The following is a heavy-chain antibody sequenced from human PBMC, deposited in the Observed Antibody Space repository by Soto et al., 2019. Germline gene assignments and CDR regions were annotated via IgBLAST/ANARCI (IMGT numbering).Heavy chain of an antibody. Sequence: PGESLKISCKDFGYSFTNYWISWVRQMPGKGLEWVGRIDPSDSYTSYSPSFEGHVTISADKSISTAYLQWSSLKASDTAMYYCARHFKAYYYSNQRNSYWYFELWGRGTLVTVSS. V-gene: IGHV5-10-1*01. J-gene: IGHJ2*01. CDR3: ARHFKAYYYSNQRNSYWYFEL. CDR1: GYSFTNYW. CDR2: IDPSDSYT. D-gene: IGHD4-4*01.